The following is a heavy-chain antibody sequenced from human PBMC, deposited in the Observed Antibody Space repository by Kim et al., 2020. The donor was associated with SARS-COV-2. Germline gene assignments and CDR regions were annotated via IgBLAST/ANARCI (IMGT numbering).Heavy chain of an antibody. CDR3: ARDAGYGMDV. Sequence: NTKYSQKFQGRVTITRDTAASTAYMELSSLRSEDTAVYYCARDAGYGMDVWGQGTTVTVSS. CDR2: NT. J-gene: IGHJ6*02. V-gene: IGHV1-3*01.